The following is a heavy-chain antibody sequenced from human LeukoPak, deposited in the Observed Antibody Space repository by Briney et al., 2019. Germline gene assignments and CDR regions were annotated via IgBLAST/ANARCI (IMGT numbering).Heavy chain of an antibody. CDR2: ISAYNGNT. CDR1: GYTFTSYG. V-gene: IGHV1-18*01. J-gene: IGHJ4*02. D-gene: IGHD3-22*01. CDR3: ARESSGNYYDSSGAFDY. Sequence: GASVKVSCKASGYTFTSYGISWVRQAPGQGLEWMGWISAYNGNTNYAQKFQGRVTITADKSTSTAYMELSSLRSEDTAVYYCARESSGNYYDSSGAFDYWGQGTLVTVSS.